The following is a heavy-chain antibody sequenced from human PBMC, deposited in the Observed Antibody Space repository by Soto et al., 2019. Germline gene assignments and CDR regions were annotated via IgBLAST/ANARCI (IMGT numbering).Heavy chain of an antibody. V-gene: IGHV1-69*01. CDR2: IIPTFGSA. D-gene: IGHD1-1*01. J-gene: IGHJ4*02. CDR3: ARGREMATSKFYLEY. Sequence: QVQLVQSGAEVKKPGSSVKVSCKASGGSFSTYAINWVRQAPGQGLEWMGGIIPTFGSANNAQEFQGRVTITADESTSTVFMELTSLRSDGTAVYYCARGREMATSKFYLEYWGQGTLVTVSS. CDR1: GGSFSTYA.